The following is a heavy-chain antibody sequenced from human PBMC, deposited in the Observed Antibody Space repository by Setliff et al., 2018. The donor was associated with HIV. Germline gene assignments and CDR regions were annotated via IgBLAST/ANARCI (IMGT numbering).Heavy chain of an antibody. CDR1: GYSISSGYY. CDR2: IYLSGST. J-gene: IGHJ5*02. CDR3: ARTSIRSGWGRNNWLDP. V-gene: IGHV4-38-2*02. Sequence: ASETLSLTCTVSGYSISSGYYWGWIRQTPGKGLEWIGSIYLSGSTYYNPSLKSRVTISLDTSKNQFSLKLSSVTAADTAVYYCARTSIRSGWGRNNWLDPWGQGTLVTVSS. D-gene: IGHD6-19*01.